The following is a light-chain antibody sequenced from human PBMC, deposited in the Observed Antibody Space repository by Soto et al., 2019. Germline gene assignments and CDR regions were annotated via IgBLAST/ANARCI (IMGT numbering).Light chain of an antibody. V-gene: IGKV3-20*01. CDR1: QSVRSNY. J-gene: IGKJ4*01. CDR3: QQYDTSPPLT. CDR2: GAS. Sequence: EIVLTQSPGTLSLSPGDRATLSCRASQSVRSNYLAWYQQKPGQAPRLLLYGASSRATCIPDRFSGSGYGTDFTLSISRLEPEDFAVYYCQQYDTSPPLTFGGGTKVEIK.